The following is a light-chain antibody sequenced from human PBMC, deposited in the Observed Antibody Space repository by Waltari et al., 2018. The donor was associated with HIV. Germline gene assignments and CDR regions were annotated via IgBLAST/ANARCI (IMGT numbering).Light chain of an antibody. CDR2: GNN. CDR3: HSYDSGLGAL. Sequence: QSVLTQPPSVSGAPGQKVTISCTGSTSKIGADYAVHCYQQLPGRAPKVLIYGNNKRPSGIPDRFSGSKSGTSASLAITGLQSDDEADYYCHSYDSGLGALFGGGTKVTVL. V-gene: IGLV1-40*01. CDR1: TSKIGADYA. J-gene: IGLJ3*02.